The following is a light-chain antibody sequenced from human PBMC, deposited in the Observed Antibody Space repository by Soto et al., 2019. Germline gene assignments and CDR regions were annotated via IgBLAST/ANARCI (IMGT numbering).Light chain of an antibody. CDR1: QSISSN. CDR3: QQYNNWPET. CDR2: DAF. J-gene: IGKJ1*01. V-gene: IGKV3-15*01. Sequence: EILMTQSPATLSVSPGERATLSCRASQSISSNLAWYHHKPGQAPRLLIYDAFTTATGIPARFSRSGSGTEFTLTISSLQSEDFAVYYCQQYNNWPETFGQGTKVEIK.